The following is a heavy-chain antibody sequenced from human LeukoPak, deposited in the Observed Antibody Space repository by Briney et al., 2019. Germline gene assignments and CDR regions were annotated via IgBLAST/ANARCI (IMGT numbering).Heavy chain of an antibody. D-gene: IGHD5-12*01. CDR1: GFTVSTNY. CDR2: IYSDGST. V-gene: IGHV3-53*01. CDR3: AWHRWMGYDYNMDV. J-gene: IGHJ6*03. Sequence: PGGSLRLSCAASGFTVSTNYMSWVRQAPGKGLEWVSGIYSDGSTYYADSVKGQFSISRDNSKNTVYLQLNSLRAEDTAMYYCAWHRWMGYDYNMDVWGKGTTVTVSS.